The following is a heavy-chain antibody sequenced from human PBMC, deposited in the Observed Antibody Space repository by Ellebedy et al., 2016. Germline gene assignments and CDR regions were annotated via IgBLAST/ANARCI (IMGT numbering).Heavy chain of an antibody. D-gene: IGHD2-21*02. V-gene: IGHV4-4*02. CDR3: ARDFPGVSAMWH. CDR2: VFSRGTT. Sequence: SETLSLXCAVSGDSISNNYWFHWVRQSPEKGLEWIGEVFSRGTTNYNPSLSSRVTISLDKFNSQFYLRLTSVTAADTAMYYCARDFPGVSAMWHWGQGTLVTVSS. CDR1: GDSISNNYW. J-gene: IGHJ4*02.